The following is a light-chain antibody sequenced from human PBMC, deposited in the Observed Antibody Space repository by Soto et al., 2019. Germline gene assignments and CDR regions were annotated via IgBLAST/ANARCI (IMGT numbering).Light chain of an antibody. CDR2: GAS. CDR3: QQYGSSLLT. CDR1: QSVSSSY. V-gene: IGKV3-20*01. Sequence: EIVLTQSPGTLSLSPGGRATLSCRASQSVSSSYLAWYQQNPGQAPRLLIYGASSRATGIPDRFSGRGSGTDFTLTISRLEPEDFAVYYCQQYGSSLLTFGGGTKVDIK. J-gene: IGKJ4*01.